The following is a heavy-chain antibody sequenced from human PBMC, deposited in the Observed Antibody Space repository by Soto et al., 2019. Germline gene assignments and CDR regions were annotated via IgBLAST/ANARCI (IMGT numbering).Heavy chain of an antibody. V-gene: IGHV4-31*03. D-gene: IGHD3-10*01. Sequence: QVQLQESGPGLVKPSQTLSLNCSVSGGSINSDDYYWSWIHQHAGQGLEWIGYIFYSGTTYYNPSLKSRISISLDTSKNQFSLEMSSVTAADTAMYYCARVRGHAFDIRGQGTMVTVSS. CDR2: IFYSGTT. CDR1: GGSINSDDYY. CDR3: ARVRGHAFDI. J-gene: IGHJ3*02.